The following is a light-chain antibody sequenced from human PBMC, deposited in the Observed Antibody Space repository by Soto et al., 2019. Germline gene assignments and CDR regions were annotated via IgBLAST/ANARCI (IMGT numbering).Light chain of an antibody. V-gene: IGKV3-15*01. Sequence: EIVMTQSPATLSVSPGERATLSCRASQSLSTYLAWYQQKPGQAPRLLIYGASTKATGIPARFSGSGSATDFTLTISGLQSEDFAVYYCQSYNDWPFTFGQGTKLEI. CDR3: QSYNDWPFT. CDR2: GAS. J-gene: IGKJ2*01. CDR1: QSLSTY.